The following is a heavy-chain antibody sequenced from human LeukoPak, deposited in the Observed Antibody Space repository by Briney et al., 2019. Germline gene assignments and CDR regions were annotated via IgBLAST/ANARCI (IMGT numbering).Heavy chain of an antibody. CDR1: GYTFTSYY. J-gene: IGHJ6*03. V-gene: IGHV1-2*02. CDR2: INPNSGGT. CDR3: ARADYYDSSGYYYYYYYMDV. D-gene: IGHD3-22*01. Sequence: ASVKVSCKASGYTFTSYYMHWVRQAPGQGLEWMGWINPNSGGTNYAQKFQGRVTMTRDTSISTAYMELSRLRSDDTAVYYCARADYYDSSGYYYYYYYMDVWGKGTTVTVSS.